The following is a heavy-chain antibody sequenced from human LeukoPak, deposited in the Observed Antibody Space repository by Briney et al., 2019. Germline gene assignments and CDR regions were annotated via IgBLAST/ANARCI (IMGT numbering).Heavy chain of an antibody. J-gene: IGHJ4*02. CDR1: GYTFTSYY. Sequence: ASVKVSCKASGYTFTSYYMHWVRQAPGQGLEWMGIISPSGGSTNYAQKFQGRVTMTRDTSTSTVYMELSSLRSEGTAVYYCARVGDGYSIDYWGQGTLVTVSS. V-gene: IGHV1-46*01. CDR3: ARVGDGYSIDY. CDR2: ISPSGGST. D-gene: IGHD5-24*01.